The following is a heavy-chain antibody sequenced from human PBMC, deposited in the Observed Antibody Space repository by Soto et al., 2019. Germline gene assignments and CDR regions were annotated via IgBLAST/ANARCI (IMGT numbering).Heavy chain of an antibody. CDR2: MNLNSGYT. Sequence: GASVKVSCKASGYTFTSYDINWVRQATGQGLEWMGWMNLNSGYTGSAQKFQGRVTMTRSNSKNTLYLQMNSLRAEDTAVYYCARDYAVTTFDYWGQGTLVTVSS. D-gene: IGHD4-4*01. V-gene: IGHV1-8*01. CDR1: GYTFTSYD. CDR3: ARDYAVTTFDY. J-gene: IGHJ4*02.